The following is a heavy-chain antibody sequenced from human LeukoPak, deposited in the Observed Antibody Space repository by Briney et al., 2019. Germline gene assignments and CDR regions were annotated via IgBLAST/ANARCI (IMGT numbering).Heavy chain of an antibody. V-gene: IGHV4-39*01. J-gene: IGHJ4*02. D-gene: IGHD3-22*01. CDR2: IYYSGGT. CDR1: GGSISSSSYY. CDR3: ARHPPYYYDSSGSYYFDY. Sequence: PSETLSLTCTVSGGSISSSSYYWGWIRQPPGKGLEWIGSIYYSGGTYYNPSLKSRVTISVDTSKNQFSLKLSSVTAADTAVYYCARHPPYYYDSSGSYYFDYWGQGTLVTVSS.